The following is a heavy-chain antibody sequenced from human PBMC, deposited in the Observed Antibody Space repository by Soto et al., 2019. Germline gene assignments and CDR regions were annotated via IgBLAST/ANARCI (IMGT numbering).Heavy chain of an antibody. CDR1: GYSFTSYW. J-gene: IGHJ6*02. V-gene: IGHV5-10-1*01. Sequence: GESLKISCKGSGYSFTSYWISWVRQMPGKGLEWMGRIDPSDSYTNYSPSFQGHVTISADKSISTAYLQWSSLKASDTAMYYCARHKKVVVTATRHYGMDVWGQGTTVTVSS. D-gene: IGHD2-21*02. CDR2: IDPSDSYT. CDR3: ARHKKVVVTATRHYGMDV.